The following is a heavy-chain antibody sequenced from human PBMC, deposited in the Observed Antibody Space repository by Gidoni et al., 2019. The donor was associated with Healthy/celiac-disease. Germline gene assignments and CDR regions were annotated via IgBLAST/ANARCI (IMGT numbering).Heavy chain of an antibody. CDR1: CG. V-gene: IGHV3-30*18. Sequence: CGMHWVRQAPGKGLAWVAVISYDGSNKYYAGSVKGRFTSSRDNSKNTLYLQMNSLRAEDTAVYYCAKKNYYYMDVWGQGTTVTVSS. CDR2: ISYDGSNK. J-gene: IGHJ6*03. CDR3: AKKNYYYMDV.